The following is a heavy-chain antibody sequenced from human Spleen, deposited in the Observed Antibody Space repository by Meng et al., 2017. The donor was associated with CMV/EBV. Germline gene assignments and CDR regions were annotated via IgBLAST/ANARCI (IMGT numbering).Heavy chain of an antibody. CDR3: VRNAGFYDNSGYYMENSGYFDY. CDR2: ITGSGNTI. Sequence: GGSLRLSCEVSGFTFSDYAMSWVRQAPGKGLEWLSFITGSGNTIYYADSVKGRFTISRDNAQKSLYLQMNSLRAADTAVYFCVRNAGFYDNSGYYMENSGYFDYWGQGALVTVSS. J-gene: IGHJ4*02. CDR1: GFTFSDYA. V-gene: IGHV3-11*04. D-gene: IGHD3-22*01.